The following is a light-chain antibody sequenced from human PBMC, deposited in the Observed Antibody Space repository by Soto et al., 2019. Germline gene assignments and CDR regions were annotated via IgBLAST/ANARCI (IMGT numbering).Light chain of an antibody. CDR2: DAS. V-gene: IGKV3-11*01. CDR1: QSVSSN. Sequence: EMVLTQSPTTLSVSPGERVTLSCWASQSVSSNLAWYQQKPGQAPRLLIYDASNRATGIPARFSGSGSGTDFTLTISSLQPEDFAVYYCHQRSNWPPTFGGGTKVDIK. J-gene: IGKJ4*01. CDR3: HQRSNWPPT.